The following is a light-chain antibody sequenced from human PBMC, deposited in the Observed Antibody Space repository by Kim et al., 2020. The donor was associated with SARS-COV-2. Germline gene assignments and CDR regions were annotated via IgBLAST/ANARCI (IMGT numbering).Light chain of an antibody. CDR3: QQYGTSLRT. Sequence: EIVLTQSPGPLSLSPGERATLSCRASQSVTSSYLAWYQQKPGQPPRLLIYGASNRATGIPDRFSGSGSGTDFTLTISRLESEDLAVYYCQQYGTSLRTFGQGTKVDIK. J-gene: IGKJ1*01. CDR1: QSVTSSY. CDR2: GAS. V-gene: IGKV3-20*01.